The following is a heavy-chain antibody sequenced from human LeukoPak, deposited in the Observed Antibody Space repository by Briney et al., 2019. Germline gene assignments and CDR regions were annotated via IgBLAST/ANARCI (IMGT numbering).Heavy chain of an antibody. V-gene: IGHV3-11*01. CDR1: GFTFSDYY. CDR2: ISSSGSSM. CDR3: ATDRLPQSIAAAGTLNAFDI. Sequence: GGSLRLSCAASGFTFSDYYMSWIRQAPGKGLEWVSYISSSGSSMYYADSVKGRFTISRDNAKNSLYLQMNSLRAEDTAVYYCATDRLPQSIAAAGTLNAFDIWGQGTMVTVSS. D-gene: IGHD6-13*01. J-gene: IGHJ3*02.